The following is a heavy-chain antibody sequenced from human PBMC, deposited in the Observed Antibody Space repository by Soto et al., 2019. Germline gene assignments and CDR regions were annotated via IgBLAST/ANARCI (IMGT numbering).Heavy chain of an antibody. D-gene: IGHD5-18*01. Sequence: QEPLMESGGGVVQPGRSLRLSCVASGFSFSSQAMHWVRQAPGKGLEWVAAISNDGNRQLYADSVKDRFTISRDNSRKTLDLKMNNLRTEDTGVYFCARDIYSYGSVGTPDIWGQGTMVTVSS. V-gene: IGHV3-30-3*01. CDR1: GFSFSSQA. J-gene: IGHJ3*02. CDR3: ARDIYSYGSVGTPDI. CDR2: ISNDGNRQ.